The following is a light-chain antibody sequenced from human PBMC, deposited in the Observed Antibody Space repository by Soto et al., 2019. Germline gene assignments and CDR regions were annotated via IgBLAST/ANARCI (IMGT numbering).Light chain of an antibody. CDR2: EGS. J-gene: IGLJ2*01. Sequence: QSALTQPASVSGSPGQSITISCTGTSRDVGSYKFVSWYQHHPGKAPKLMIYEGSKRPSGISSRFSGSKSGNTASLTISGLQAEDEADYYCCSYAGSSTLVFGGGTKVTVL. CDR1: SRDVGSYKF. V-gene: IGLV2-23*01. CDR3: CSYAGSSTLV.